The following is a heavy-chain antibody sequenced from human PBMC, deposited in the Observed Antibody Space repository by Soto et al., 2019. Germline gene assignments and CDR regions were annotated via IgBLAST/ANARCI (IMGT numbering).Heavy chain of an antibody. CDR1: GGRISSYY. J-gene: IGHJ4*02. Sequence: PSETLSLTCTVSGGRISSYYWSWIRQPPGKGLEWIAYTYYSGSTNYNPSLKSRVTISVDTSKNQFSLKLSSVTAADTAVYYCANYPTTVTSDYWAQGTLVTVSS. CDR2: TYYSGST. V-gene: IGHV4-59*01. CDR3: ANYPTTVTSDY. D-gene: IGHD4-17*01.